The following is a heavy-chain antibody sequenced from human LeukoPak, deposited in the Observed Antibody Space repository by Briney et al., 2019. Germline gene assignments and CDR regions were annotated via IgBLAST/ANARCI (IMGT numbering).Heavy chain of an antibody. CDR3: ANPLPGYSSGWSGN. CDR2: ISSSSSYI. Sequence: PGGSLRLSCAASGFTFSSYSMNWVRQAPGKGLEWVSSISSSSSYIYYADSVKGRFTISRDNAKNSLYLQMNSLRAEDTAVYYCANPLPGYSSGWSGNWGQGTLVTVSS. J-gene: IGHJ4*02. D-gene: IGHD6-19*01. V-gene: IGHV3-21*01. CDR1: GFTFSSYS.